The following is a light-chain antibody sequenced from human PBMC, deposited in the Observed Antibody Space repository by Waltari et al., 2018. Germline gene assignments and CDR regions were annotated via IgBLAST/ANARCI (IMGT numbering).Light chain of an antibody. V-gene: IGLV2-18*02. CDR2: EVS. CDR1: SSDVGGYNR. J-gene: IGLJ1*01. Sequence: QSALTQPTPVSGAPGQSVTISCTGTSSDVGGYNRVPWYQQPPGTAPKLMIYEVSNRPSGVPDRFSGTKSGNTASLTISGLQAEDEADYYCNSYKTGSSYVFGTGTKVTVL. CDR3: NSYKTGSSYV.